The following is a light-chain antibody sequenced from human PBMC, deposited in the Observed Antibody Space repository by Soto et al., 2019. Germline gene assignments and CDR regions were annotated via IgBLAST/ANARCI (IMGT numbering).Light chain of an antibody. CDR2: GAS. Sequence: DIQMTQSPSTLSASVVDRVIITCRASQSISSWLAWYQQKPGKAPTLLIYGASSLDSGVPSRFSGSRSGTEFTLTISSLQPDDFATYYCQHYDGYSALTFGGGTKVEIK. CDR1: QSISSW. V-gene: IGKV1-5*03. J-gene: IGKJ4*01. CDR3: QHYDGYSALT.